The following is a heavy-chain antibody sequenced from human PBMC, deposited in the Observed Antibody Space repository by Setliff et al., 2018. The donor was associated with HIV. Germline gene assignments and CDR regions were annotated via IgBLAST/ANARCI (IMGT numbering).Heavy chain of an antibody. CDR2: FDPEDGEI. CDR1: GYTLTELS. V-gene: IGHV1-24*01. Sequence: ASVKVSCKVSGYTLTELSRHWVRQTPGKGLEWMGGFDPEDGEIIYVKKFHGRVTMTEDTSTDTAYMELSSLTSEDTAVYFCATRSYYYDSSGYSSRGAFGIWGQGTMVTVSS. J-gene: IGHJ3*02. D-gene: IGHD3-22*01. CDR3: ATRSYYYDSSGYSSRGAFGI.